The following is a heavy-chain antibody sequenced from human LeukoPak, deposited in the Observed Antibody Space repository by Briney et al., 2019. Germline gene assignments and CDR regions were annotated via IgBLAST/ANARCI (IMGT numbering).Heavy chain of an antibody. CDR3: ARVPYSGSYYWAY. CDR2: IYYSGST. Sequence: SETLSLTCTVSGGSISSSSYYWGWIRQPPGKGLEWIGSIYYSGSTYYNPSLKSRVTISVDTSKNQFSLKLSSVTAADTAVCYCARVPYSGSYYWAYWGQGTLVTVSS. CDR1: GGSISSSSYY. J-gene: IGHJ4*02. D-gene: IGHD1-26*01. V-gene: IGHV4-39*07.